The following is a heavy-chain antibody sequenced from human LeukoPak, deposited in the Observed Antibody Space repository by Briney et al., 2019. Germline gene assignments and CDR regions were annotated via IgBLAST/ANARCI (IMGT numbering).Heavy chain of an antibody. Sequence: SVKVSCKASGGTFSSYTISWVRQAPGQGLEWMGRIIPILGIANYAQKFQGRVTITADKSTSTAYMELSSLRSEDTAVYYCASWGDGYCSSTSCYTLDYWGQGTLVTVSS. J-gene: IGHJ4*02. CDR1: GGTFSSYT. CDR3: ASWGDGYCSSTSCYTLDY. CDR2: IIPILGIA. V-gene: IGHV1-69*02. D-gene: IGHD2-2*02.